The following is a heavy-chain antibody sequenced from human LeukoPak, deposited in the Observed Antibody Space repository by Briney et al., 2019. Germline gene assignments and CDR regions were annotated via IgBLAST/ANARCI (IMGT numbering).Heavy chain of an antibody. J-gene: IGHJ4*02. CDR3: ARHNYYDSSGYYPLLFDY. CDR1: GGSIRSGGFY. V-gene: IGHV4-31*03. Sequence: SETLSLTCTVSGGSIRSGGFYWSWIRQHPGKGLEWIGYIHHTGSTYYNPSLKSRLSISVDTPKNQFSLRLSSVTAADTAVYYCARHNYYDSSGYYPLLFDYWGQGTLVTVSS. D-gene: IGHD3-22*01. CDR2: IHHTGST.